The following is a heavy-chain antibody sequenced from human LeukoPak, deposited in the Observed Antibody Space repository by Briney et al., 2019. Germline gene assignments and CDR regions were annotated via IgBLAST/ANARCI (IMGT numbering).Heavy chain of an antibody. CDR2: ISASGAVP. CDR3: ARSLIVASEDY. CDR1: GFRFDSFY. V-gene: IGHV3-11*04. Sequence: GGSLRLSCAASGFRFDSFYMGWIRQVPGKGLDYIALISASGAVPYYAESVEGRFTISRDNAKNSVSLQMNSLSADDTAIYYCARSLIVASEDYWGQGTQVIVS. J-gene: IGHJ4*02. D-gene: IGHD3-22*01.